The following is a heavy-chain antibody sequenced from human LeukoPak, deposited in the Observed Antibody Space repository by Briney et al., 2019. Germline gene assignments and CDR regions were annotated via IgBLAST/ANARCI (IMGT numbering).Heavy chain of an antibody. J-gene: IGHJ4*02. CDR2: INPNSGGT. D-gene: IGHD1-26*01. CDR3: ARDYGFYSGLYFFDY. CDR1: GYTFTGYY. Sequence: VASVKVSCKASGYTFTGYYMHWVRQAPGQGLEWMGWINPNSGGTNYAQKFQGRVTMTRDTSISTAYMDLSRLRSDDTALYSCARDYGFYSGLYFFDYWGQGTLVTVSS. V-gene: IGHV1-2*02.